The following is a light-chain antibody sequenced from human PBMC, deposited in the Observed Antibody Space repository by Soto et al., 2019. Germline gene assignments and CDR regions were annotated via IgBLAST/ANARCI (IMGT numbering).Light chain of an antibody. Sequence: EFVLTPSPATLSLSPGDRTTLSCRASQSVSSYLAWYQQKPGQAPRLLIYDASNRATGIPARFSGSGSGTDFTLTISSLEPEDFAVYYCQQRSNWPPITFGQGTQLEIK. CDR3: QQRSNWPPIT. V-gene: IGKV3-11*01. CDR1: QSVSSY. CDR2: DAS. J-gene: IGKJ5*01.